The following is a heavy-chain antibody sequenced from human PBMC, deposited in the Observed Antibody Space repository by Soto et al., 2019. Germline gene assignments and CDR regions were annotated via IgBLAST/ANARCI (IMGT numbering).Heavy chain of an antibody. CDR1: GYGFTTYY. V-gene: IGHV1-46*01. CDR2: INPNGGAT. D-gene: IGHD1-26*01. Sequence: GASVKVSCKASGYGFTTYYLHWVRQAPGQGLEWLGMINPNGGATAYAQNFQGRVSMTTDMSTSTVFMDLSSLRFDDTAVYYCVRGISGTYTALDFWGQGALVTVSS. J-gene: IGHJ4*02. CDR3: VRGISGTYTALDF.